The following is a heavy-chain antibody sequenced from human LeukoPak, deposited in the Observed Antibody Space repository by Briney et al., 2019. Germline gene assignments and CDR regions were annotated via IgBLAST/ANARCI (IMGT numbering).Heavy chain of an antibody. CDR2: FDPEDGET. D-gene: IGHD3-10*01. Sequence: ASVKVSCKVSGYTLTELSMHWVRQAPGKGLEWMGGFDPEDGETIYAQKFQGRVTMTEDTSTDTAYMELSSLRSEDTAVYYSATELWAIEGSITMVRGVRGSRGVYWGQGTLVTVSS. J-gene: IGHJ4*02. CDR1: GYTLTELS. CDR3: ATELWAIEGSITMVRGVRGSRGVY. V-gene: IGHV1-24*01.